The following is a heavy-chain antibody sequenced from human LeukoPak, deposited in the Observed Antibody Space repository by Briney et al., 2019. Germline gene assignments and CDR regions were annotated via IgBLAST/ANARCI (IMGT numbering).Heavy chain of an antibody. D-gene: IGHD5-12*01. CDR3: AKDLKFSGYDWGIYFDY. V-gene: IGHV3-43*02. J-gene: IGHJ4*02. Sequence: PGGSLRLSCAVSGFTFDDYAMHWVRQAPGKGLEWVSLISGDGGSTYYADSVKGRFTISRDNSKNTLYLQMSSLRTEDTALYYCAKDLKFSGYDWGIYFDYWGQGTLVTVSS. CDR2: ISGDGGST. CDR1: GFTFDDYA.